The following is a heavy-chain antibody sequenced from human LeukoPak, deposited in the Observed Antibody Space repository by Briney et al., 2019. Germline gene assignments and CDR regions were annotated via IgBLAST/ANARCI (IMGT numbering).Heavy chain of an antibody. CDR3: ARDNYERSGFNDY. Sequence: SVTVSCKASGATFSSFGFSWVRQAPGQGLEWIGGIIPMFGIPNYAQKFQGRVTITADESTSIAYMDLSSLRSEDTAVYYCARDNYERSGFNDYWGQGTLVTVSS. CDR1: GATFSSFG. D-gene: IGHD3-22*01. V-gene: IGHV1-69*13. CDR2: IIPMFGIP. J-gene: IGHJ4*02.